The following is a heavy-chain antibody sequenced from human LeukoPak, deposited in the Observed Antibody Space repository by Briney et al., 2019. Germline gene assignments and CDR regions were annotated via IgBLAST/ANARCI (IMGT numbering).Heavy chain of an antibody. V-gene: IGHV4-39*07. CDR2: IYYSGST. CDR3: ASGTTVTNFAY. J-gene: IGHJ4*02. CDR1: GGSISSSSYY. D-gene: IGHD4-17*01. Sequence: SETLSLTCTVSGGSISSSSYYWGWIRQPPGKGLEWIGSIYYSGSTYYNPPLKSRVTISVDTSKNQFSLKLSSVTAADTAVYYCASGTTVTNFAYWGQGTLVTVSS.